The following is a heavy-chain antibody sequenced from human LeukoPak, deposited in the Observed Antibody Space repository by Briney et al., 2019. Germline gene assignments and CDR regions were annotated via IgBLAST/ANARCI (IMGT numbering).Heavy chain of an antibody. V-gene: IGHV4-34*01. Sequence: SETLSLTCTVSGASISTGGFYWTWIRQPPGKGLEWIGEINHSGSTNYNPSLKSRVTISVDTSKNQFSLKLSSVTAADTAVYYCARGGGKYSSSAFDYWGQGTLVTVSS. CDR2: INHSGST. CDR1: GASISTGGFY. J-gene: IGHJ4*02. CDR3: ARGGGKYSSSAFDY. D-gene: IGHD6-6*01.